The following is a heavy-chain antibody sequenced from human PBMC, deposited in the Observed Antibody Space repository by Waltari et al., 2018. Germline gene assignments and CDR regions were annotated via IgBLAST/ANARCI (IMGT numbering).Heavy chain of an antibody. CDR1: GGTFSSHG. Sequence: QVQVVQAGAEVKKPGSSVRVSCKASGGTFSSHGIGGVRQAPGQGLEWMGGIIPTFGTTNYPQEFQGRVTITADKSTSTAYMELSSLRSADTAVYYCTGGYYESSGFSFSYTYNMDVWGQGTTVTVSS. D-gene: IGHD3-22*01. CDR3: TGGYYESSGFSFSYTYNMDV. V-gene: IGHV1-69*06. CDR2: IIPTFGTT. J-gene: IGHJ6*02.